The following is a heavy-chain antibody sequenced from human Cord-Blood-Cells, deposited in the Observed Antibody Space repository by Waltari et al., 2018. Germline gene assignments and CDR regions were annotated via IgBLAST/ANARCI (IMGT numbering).Heavy chain of an antibody. V-gene: IGHV1-2*02. CDR3: ARLYSSSWYAFDI. J-gene: IGHJ3*02. CDR1: GYTFTGYY. D-gene: IGHD6-13*01. CDR2: INPNSGGT. Sequence: QVQLVQSGAEVKKPGASVKVSCTASGYTFTGYYMPWVRQAPGQGLEWMGWINPNSGGTNYAQKFQGRVTMTRDTSISTAYMELSRLRSDDTAVYYCARLYSSSWYAFDIWGQGTMVTVSS.